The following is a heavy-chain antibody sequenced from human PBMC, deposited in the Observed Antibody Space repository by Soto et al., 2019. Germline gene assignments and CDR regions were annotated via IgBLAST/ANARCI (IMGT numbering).Heavy chain of an antibody. D-gene: IGHD1-7*01. V-gene: IGHV4-34*01. CDR3: ARHEGLNWNYEVWPRYYYYGMDV. J-gene: IGHJ6*02. CDR2: INYSGST. Sequence: LEWIGEINYSGSTNYNPSLKSRVTISVDTSKNQFSLKLSSVTAADTAVYYCARHEGLNWNYEVWPRYYYYGMDVWGQGTKVTVSS.